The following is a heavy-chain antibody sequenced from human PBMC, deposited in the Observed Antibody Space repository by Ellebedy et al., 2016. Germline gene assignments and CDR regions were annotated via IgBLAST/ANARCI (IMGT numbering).Heavy chain of an antibody. CDR1: GGSIITTEYY. Sequence: SETLSLTCTVSGGSIITTEYYWGWIRQPPGKGLEWIGTIFFSGNTFHNPSLSLKSRVTVSVDTSNNQFSLKLTSVTAADTAFYYCASGAHYWGAWGQGTLVTVSS. D-gene: IGHD7-27*01. J-gene: IGHJ5*02. CDR2: IFFSGNT. V-gene: IGHV4-39*07. CDR3: ASGAHYWGA.